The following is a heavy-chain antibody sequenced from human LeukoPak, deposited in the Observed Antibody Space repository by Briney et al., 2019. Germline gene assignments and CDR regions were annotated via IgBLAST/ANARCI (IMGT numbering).Heavy chain of an antibody. Sequence: ATVTDSCKASGHTSPSYDINSARQAPGQGLETMGWMNPNSGNTGYAQKFQGRVTMTRNTSISTAYMELSSLRAEDTAVYYCAQGIAGQQLVRGGGNEVDYWGQGTLVTVSS. CDR3: AQGIAGQQLVRGGGNEVDY. J-gene: IGHJ4*02. CDR2: MNPNSGNT. V-gene: IGHV1-8*01. CDR1: GHTSPSYD. D-gene: IGHD6-13*01.